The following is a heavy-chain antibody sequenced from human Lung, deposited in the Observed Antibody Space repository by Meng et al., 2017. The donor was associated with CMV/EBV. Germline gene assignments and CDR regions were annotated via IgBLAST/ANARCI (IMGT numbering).Heavy chain of an antibody. CDR1: GYTFSYYD. CDR2: MNPNRGNT. V-gene: IGHV1-8*01. Sequence: KVSCKAXGYTFSYYDIIWVRQASGQGLEWVGWMNPNRGNTAYAQKFQGRVTMTRDTSTSIAYMELSSLRSGDTAVYYCARGQVQCSTINCHDYRFSGMDVWXQGTTVTVSS. D-gene: IGHD2/OR15-2a*01. CDR3: ARGQVQCSTINCHDYRFSGMDV. J-gene: IGHJ6*02.